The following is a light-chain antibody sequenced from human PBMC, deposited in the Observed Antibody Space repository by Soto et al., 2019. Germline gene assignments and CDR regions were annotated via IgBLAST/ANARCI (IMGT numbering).Light chain of an antibody. J-gene: IGKJ2*01. CDR3: QQYGSSPYT. CDR2: GAS. V-gene: IGKV3-20*01. Sequence: EIVLTQSPGTLSLSPGERATLSCRASQSVSSSYLAWYQQKPGQAPRLLIDGASNRATGIPDRFSGSGSGTVFTLNISRLEPEDFAIYYCQQYGSSPYTFGQGTKLEIK. CDR1: QSVSSSY.